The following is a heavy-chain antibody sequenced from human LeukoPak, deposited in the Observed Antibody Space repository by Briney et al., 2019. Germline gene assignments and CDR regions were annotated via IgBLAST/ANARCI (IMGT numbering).Heavy chain of an antibody. J-gene: IGHJ4*02. V-gene: IGHV1-46*01. CDR1: GYTFTRYY. CDR2: INPSGGST. CDR3: ATGPSLYYYFDY. Sequence: ASVKVSCKASGYTFTRYYLHWVRQAPGQGLEWMGIINPSGGSTRYAQKFQGRVTMTEDTSTDTAYMELSSLRSEDTAVYYCATGPSLYYYFDYWGQGTLVTVSS. D-gene: IGHD3-10*01.